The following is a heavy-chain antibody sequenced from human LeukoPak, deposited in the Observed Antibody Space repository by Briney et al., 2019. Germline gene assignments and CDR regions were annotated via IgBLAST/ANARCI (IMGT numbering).Heavy chain of an antibody. J-gene: IGHJ1*01. CDR3: AKAENQLRYFDWFAPPVQH. CDR1: GFTFSSYA. V-gene: IGHV3-23*01. CDR2: ISGSGGST. Sequence: GGSLRLSCAASGFTFSSYAMSWVRQAPGKGLEWVSAISGSGGSTYYADSVKGRFTISRDNSKNTLYLQMNSLRAEDTAVYYCAKAENQLRYFDWFAPPVQHWGQGTLVTVSS. D-gene: IGHD3-9*01.